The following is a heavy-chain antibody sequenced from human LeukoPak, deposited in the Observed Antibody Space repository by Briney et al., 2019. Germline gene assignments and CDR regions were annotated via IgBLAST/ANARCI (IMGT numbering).Heavy chain of an antibody. D-gene: IGHD6-13*01. V-gene: IGHV4-59*11. J-gene: IGHJ4*02. CDR1: GGSLSSHY. CDR3: ARGVYIAAAQYGY. Sequence: SETLPLTCTVSGGSLSSHYWSWIRQPPGKGLEWIGYIYYSGTTNYNPSLKSRVTISVDTSKNQFSLKLSSVTAADTAVYYCARGVYIAAAQYGYWGQGTLVTVSS. CDR2: IYYSGTT.